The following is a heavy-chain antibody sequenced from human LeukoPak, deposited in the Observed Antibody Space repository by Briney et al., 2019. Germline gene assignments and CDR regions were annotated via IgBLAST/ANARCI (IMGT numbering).Heavy chain of an antibody. Sequence: PSETLSLTCTVSGGPISSSSYYWGWIRQPPGKGLEWIGSIYYGGSTYYNPSLKSRVTISVDTSKNQFSLKLSSVTAADTAVYYCARQGAAASGRTHDYWGQGTLVTVSS. CDR1: GGPISSSSYY. V-gene: IGHV4-39*01. CDR3: ARQGAAASGRTHDY. J-gene: IGHJ4*02. CDR2: IYYGGST. D-gene: IGHD6-13*01.